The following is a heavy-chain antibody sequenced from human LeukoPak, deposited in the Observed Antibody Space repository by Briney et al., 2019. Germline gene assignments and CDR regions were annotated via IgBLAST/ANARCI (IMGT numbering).Heavy chain of an antibody. Sequence: GESLKISFKGSGYTFTNYWIGWVRQMPGKGLEWMGIIYPGDSNTRYSPPFQGQVTVSADKSISTAYLQWSSLKASDTAMYYCARAAVVVTATDAFGIWGQGTMVTVSS. CDR1: GYTFTNYW. D-gene: IGHD2-21*02. CDR3: ARAAVVVTATDAFGI. CDR2: IYPGDSNT. V-gene: IGHV5-51*01. J-gene: IGHJ3*02.